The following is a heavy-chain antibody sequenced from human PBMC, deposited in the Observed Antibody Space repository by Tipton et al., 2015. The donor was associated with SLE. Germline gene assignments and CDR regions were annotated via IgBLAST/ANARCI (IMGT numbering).Heavy chain of an antibody. CDR1: GDSITNGDYS. CDR3: ARDRVLFDF. J-gene: IGHJ4*02. V-gene: IGHV4-61*02. D-gene: IGHD4/OR15-4a*01. Sequence: TLSLTCTVSGDSITNGDYSWTWIRQPAGKGLEWIGRIDSHGNTNYNPSLESRVTISVDTSKNHFSLQLSSVTAADTAVYYCARDRVLFDFWGQGTLVTVSS. CDR2: IDSHGNT.